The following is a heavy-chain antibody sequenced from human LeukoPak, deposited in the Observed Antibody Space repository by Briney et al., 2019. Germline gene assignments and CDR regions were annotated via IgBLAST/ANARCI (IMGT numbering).Heavy chain of an antibody. CDR2: VYYSGST. Sequence: SETLSLTCTVSGGSISNYYWCWIRQPPGKGLEWIGYVYYSGSTDYSPSLKSRVTISVDTSKNQFSLKLSSVTAADTAVYYCARTSYYYDSSGYSIPLYYFDYWGQGALVTVSS. J-gene: IGHJ4*02. V-gene: IGHV4-59*01. CDR1: GGSISNYY. CDR3: ARTSYYYDSSGYSIPLYYFDY. D-gene: IGHD3-22*01.